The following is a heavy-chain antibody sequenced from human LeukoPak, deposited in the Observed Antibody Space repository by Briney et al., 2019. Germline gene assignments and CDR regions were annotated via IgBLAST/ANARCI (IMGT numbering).Heavy chain of an antibody. CDR1: GYTFTGYY. CDR3: ARAYSSGWYVDAFDV. D-gene: IGHD6-19*01. V-gene: IGHV7-4-1*02. CDR2: INTNTGNP. J-gene: IGHJ3*01. Sequence: ASVKVSCKASGYTFTGYYMHWVRQAPGQGLECMGWINTNTGNPTYAQGFTGRFVFSLDTSVSTAYLQISSLKAEDTAVYYCARAYSSGWYVDAFDVWGQGTMVTVSS.